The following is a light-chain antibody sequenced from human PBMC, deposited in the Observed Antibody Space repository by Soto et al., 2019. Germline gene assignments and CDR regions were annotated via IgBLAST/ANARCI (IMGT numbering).Light chain of an antibody. CDR3: RQYNNCPRT. CDR1: HSVSSD. CDR2: GVS. V-gene: IGKV3-15*01. Sequence: EIVMTQSPATLSVSPGETATLSCRASHSVSSDLAWFQQKPGQSPWLLIYGVSTRATGVPARLSGSGFGTELTITTSILQSGDFAVYYCRQYNNCPRTFGQGTRVEIK. J-gene: IGKJ1*01.